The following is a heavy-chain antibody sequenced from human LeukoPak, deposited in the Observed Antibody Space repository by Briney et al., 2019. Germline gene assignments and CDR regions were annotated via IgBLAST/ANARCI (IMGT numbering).Heavy chain of an antibody. J-gene: IGHJ4*02. CDR1: GFTFSSYA. CDR2: ISGSGGST. D-gene: IGHD3-22*01. CDR3: AKSIRASKVVVITSAEEY. V-gene: IGHV3-23*01. Sequence: PGGSLRLSCAASGFTFSSYAMSWVRQAPGKGLEWVSAISGSGGSTYYADSVKGRFTISRDNSKNTLYLQMNSLRAEDTAVYYCAKSIRASKVVVITSAEEYWGQGTLVTVSS.